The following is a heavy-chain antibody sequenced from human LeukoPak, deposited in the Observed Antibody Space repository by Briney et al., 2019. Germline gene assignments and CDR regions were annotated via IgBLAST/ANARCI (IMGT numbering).Heavy chain of an antibody. CDR1: GFTFDDYA. J-gene: IGHJ4*02. Sequence: GRSLRLSCAASGFTFDDYAMHWVRQAPGKGLEWVSGISWNSGSIGYADSVKGRFTISRDNAKNSLYLQMNSLRAEDTAVYYCARDLIAAAYWDYWGQGTLVTVSS. CDR3: ARDLIAAAYWDY. V-gene: IGHV3-9*01. D-gene: IGHD6-13*01. CDR2: ISWNSGSI.